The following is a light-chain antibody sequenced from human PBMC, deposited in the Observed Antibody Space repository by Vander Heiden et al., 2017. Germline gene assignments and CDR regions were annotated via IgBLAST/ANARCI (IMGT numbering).Light chain of an antibody. CDR2: AAS. Sequence: DIQMTQPPSSLSASVGDRVTITCRASQSISSYLNWYQQKPGKAPKLLIYAASSLQSGVPSRFSGSGSGTDFTLTISRLQPEDFATYYCQQRYSTPFTFGQGTQVEIK. V-gene: IGKV1-39*01. CDR1: QSISSY. CDR3: QQRYSTPFT. J-gene: IGKJ5*01.